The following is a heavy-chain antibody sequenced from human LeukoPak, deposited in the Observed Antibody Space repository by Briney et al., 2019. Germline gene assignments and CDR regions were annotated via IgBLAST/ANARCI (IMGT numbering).Heavy chain of an antibody. Sequence: GESLKISCKGSGYRFTSYWIGWVRQVPGKGLEWMGIFYPGDSETRHSPSFQGQVTMSADKSVNTAYLQWSSLKASDTAMYYCARGLVDVTGAIDYYGLDVWGQGTTVTVSS. J-gene: IGHJ6*02. V-gene: IGHV5-51*01. CDR2: FYPGDSET. D-gene: IGHD2-2*01. CDR3: ARGLVDVTGAIDYYGLDV. CDR1: GYRFTSYW.